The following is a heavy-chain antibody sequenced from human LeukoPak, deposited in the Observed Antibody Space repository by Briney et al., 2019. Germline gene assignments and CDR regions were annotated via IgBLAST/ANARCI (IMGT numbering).Heavy chain of an antibody. CDR2: INSDGSAT. J-gene: IGHJ6*02. V-gene: IGHV3-74*01. CDR3: ASDSPYYGMDV. Sequence: GGSLRLSCAAPGFPFSSYWMHWVRQVPGKGLLWVSHINSDGSATIYADSVRGRFTISRDNAKNTLYVQMSGLRVEDTAVYHCASDSPYYGMDVWGQGTTVTVSS. CDR1: GFPFSSYW.